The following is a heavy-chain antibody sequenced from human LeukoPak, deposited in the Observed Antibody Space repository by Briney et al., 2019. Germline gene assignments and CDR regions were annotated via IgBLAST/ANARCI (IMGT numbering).Heavy chain of an antibody. J-gene: IGHJ4*02. V-gene: IGHV4-59*01. CDR3: ARVGTSWSSVAYDY. Sequence: SGTLSLTCTVSGGSISNYYWSWIRQPPGKGLEWIGYIYNSGSTNYNPSLKSRVTISVDTCKNQLSLNLRSVTAADTAAYYCARVGTSWSSVAYDYWGQGTLVTVSS. D-gene: IGHD1-26*01. CDR2: IYNSGST. CDR1: GGSISNYY.